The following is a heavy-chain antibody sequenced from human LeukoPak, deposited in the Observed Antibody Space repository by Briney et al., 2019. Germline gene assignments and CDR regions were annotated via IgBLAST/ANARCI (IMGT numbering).Heavy chain of an antibody. J-gene: IGHJ4*02. CDR3: ARDEDAF. Sequence: GGSLRLSCAASGFTFSIYGMTWVRQAPGKGLEWVSGISGSGGSTYYADSVKGRFTISRDNSKNTLYLQLNSLRDEDTAVYYCARDEDAFGGQGTLVTVSS. CDR1: GFTFSIYG. V-gene: IGHV3-23*01. CDR2: ISGSGGST.